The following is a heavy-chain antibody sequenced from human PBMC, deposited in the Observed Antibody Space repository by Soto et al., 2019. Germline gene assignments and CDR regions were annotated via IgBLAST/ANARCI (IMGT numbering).Heavy chain of an antibody. D-gene: IGHD6-6*01. CDR2: IYPGDSDT. J-gene: IGHJ6*02. Sequence: GESLKISCKGSGYSFTSYWIGWVRQMPGKGLEWMGIIYPGDSDTRYSPSFQGQVTISADKSISTAYLQWSSLKASDAAMYYCASLYSSSSSYYGMDVWGQGTTVTVSS. CDR1: GYSFTSYW. CDR3: ASLYSSSSSYYGMDV. V-gene: IGHV5-51*01.